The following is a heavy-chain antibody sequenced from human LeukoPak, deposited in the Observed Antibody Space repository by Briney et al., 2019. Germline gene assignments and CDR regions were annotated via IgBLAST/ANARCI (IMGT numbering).Heavy chain of an antibody. CDR3: ARDDYDYVWGSYHASDY. J-gene: IGHJ4*02. CDR1: GFTFSGYW. CDR2: IKQDGSEK. Sequence: GGSLRLSCATSGFTFSGYWMSWVRQAPGKGLEWVANIKQDGSEKYYVDSVKGRFTISRDNAKNSLYLQMNSLRAEDTAVYYCARDDYDYVWGSYHASDYWGQGTLVTVSS. D-gene: IGHD3-16*02. V-gene: IGHV3-7*03.